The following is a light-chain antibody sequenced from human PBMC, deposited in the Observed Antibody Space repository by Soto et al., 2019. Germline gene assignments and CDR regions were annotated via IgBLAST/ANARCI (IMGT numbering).Light chain of an antibody. J-gene: IGLJ1*01. V-gene: IGLV2-14*03. CDR1: SSDVGAYNY. CDR3: SSYTTTSTYV. Sequence: QSALTQPASVSGSPGQSIALSCTGTSSDVGAYNYVSWYQQHPDKAPKLMIYDVSNRPSGVSNRFSGSKSGDTASLTISGLQPEDEADYYCSSYTTTSTYVFGTGTKLTVL. CDR2: DVS.